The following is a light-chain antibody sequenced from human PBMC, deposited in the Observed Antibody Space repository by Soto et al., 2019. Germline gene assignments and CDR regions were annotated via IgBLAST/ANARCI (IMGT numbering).Light chain of an antibody. Sequence: ELVLTQSPGTLSLSPGERATLSCRASHSVTSDYLAWYQQKPGQAPRLLIYGATKRATGIPDRFSGSGSGTDFTLTISSLQPEDFATYYCQQSYSTPWTFGQGTKVDI. CDR3: QQSYSTPWT. CDR2: GAT. CDR1: HSVTSDY. J-gene: IGKJ1*01. V-gene: IGKV3-20*01.